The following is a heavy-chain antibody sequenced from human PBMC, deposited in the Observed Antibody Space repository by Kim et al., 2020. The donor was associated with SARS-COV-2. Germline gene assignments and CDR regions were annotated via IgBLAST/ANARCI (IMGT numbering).Heavy chain of an antibody. D-gene: IGHD3-22*01. CDR1: GGSISSDGYY. CDR3: ARVRHYYDSSGYPDS. V-gene: IGHV4-31*03. J-gene: IGHJ4*02. Sequence: SETLSLTCTVSGGSISSDGYYWSWIRQHPGKGLDWFRYIYYSGSTYSNSSLKRRITISVDTSKNQFSLKLSSVTAADTAVYYCARVRHYYDSSGYPDSGGQGTLVTAS. CDR2: IYYSGST.